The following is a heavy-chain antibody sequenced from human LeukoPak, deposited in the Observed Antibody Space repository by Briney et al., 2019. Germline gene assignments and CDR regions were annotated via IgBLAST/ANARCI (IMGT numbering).Heavy chain of an antibody. CDR1: GGSFSIYY. CDR2: VQHSGST. CDR3: AKDSTIGGYYFDY. Sequence: PSETLSLTCSVSGGSFSIYYWSWIRQAPGKGLEWIGFVQHSGSTNYNPSLKSRVTISLDTSKKQFSLRMTSVTAADTAVYFCAKDSTIGGYYFDYWGQGTLVTVSS. D-gene: IGHD3-10*01. J-gene: IGHJ4*02. V-gene: IGHV4-59*01.